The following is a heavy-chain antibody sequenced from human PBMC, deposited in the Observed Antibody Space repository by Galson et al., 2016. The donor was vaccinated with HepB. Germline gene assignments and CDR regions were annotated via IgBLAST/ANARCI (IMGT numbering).Heavy chain of an antibody. V-gene: IGHV4-59*01. CDR1: GGSITDAY. CDR3: TTTTTAWYMN. CDR2: IYYSETT. Sequence: TLSLTCTVSGGSITDAYWTWIRQPPGKGPEWIGYIYYSETTRYNPSLNSRVTISADASKKQFSLSLASVTAADTAVYYCTTTTTAWYMNWGQGTLITVSS. J-gene: IGHJ4*02. D-gene: IGHD6-13*01.